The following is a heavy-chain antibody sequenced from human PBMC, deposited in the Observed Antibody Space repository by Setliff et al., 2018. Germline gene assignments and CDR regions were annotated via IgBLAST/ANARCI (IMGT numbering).Heavy chain of an antibody. CDR2: MGASGHNT. Sequence: GSLRLSCAASTFTFSKYAVTWVRQAPGKGLQWVASMGASGHNTYYADFVKGRFTISRDNSGNTLYLIMNSLRGEDTASYYCARDQFRNSGGLYSWGQGTLVTVSS. CDR1: TFTFSKYA. D-gene: IGHD1-7*01. J-gene: IGHJ5*02. V-gene: IGHV3-23*01. CDR3: ARDQFRNSGGLYS.